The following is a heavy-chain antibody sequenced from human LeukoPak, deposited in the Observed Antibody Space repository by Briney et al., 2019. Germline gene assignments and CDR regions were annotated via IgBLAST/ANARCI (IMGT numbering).Heavy chain of an antibody. Sequence: GGSLTLSCAASGFTFSDHYMDWVRQAPGKGLEWVGRTRNKANSYTTEYAASVKGRFTISRDDSKNSLYLQMNSLKTEDTAVYYCATVIQTPNAFDIWGQGTMVTVSS. D-gene: IGHD2-21*01. CDR1: GFTFSDHY. J-gene: IGHJ3*02. CDR3: ATVIQTPNAFDI. CDR2: TRNKANSYTT. V-gene: IGHV3-72*01.